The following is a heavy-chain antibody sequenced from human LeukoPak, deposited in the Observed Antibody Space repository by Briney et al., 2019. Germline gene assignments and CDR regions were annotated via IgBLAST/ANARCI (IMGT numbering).Heavy chain of an antibody. V-gene: IGHV3-9*01. J-gene: IGHJ4*02. CDR3: AKDYYGSGSYYQGHFDY. D-gene: IGHD3-10*01. CDR2: ISWNSGSI. Sequence: PGGSLRLSCAASGFTFDDYAMHWVRHAPGKGLEWVSGISWNSGSIGYADSVKGRFTISRDNAKNSLYLQMNSLRAEDTALYYCAKDYYGSGSYYQGHFDYWGQGTLVTVSS. CDR1: GFTFDDYA.